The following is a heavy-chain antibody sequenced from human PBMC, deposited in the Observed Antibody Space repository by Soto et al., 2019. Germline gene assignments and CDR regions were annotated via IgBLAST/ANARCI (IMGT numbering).Heavy chain of an antibody. CDR2: ISSSSSYI. CDR1: GFTFSSYS. CDR3: ARDGTLDAGYSYALFDY. J-gene: IGHJ4*02. D-gene: IGHD5-18*01. V-gene: IGHV3-21*01. Sequence: PGGSLRLSCAASGFTFSSYSMNWVRQAPGKGLEWGSSISSSSSYIYYADSVKGRFTISRDNAKNSLYLQMNSLRAEDTAVYYCARDGTLDAGYSYALFDYWGQGTLVTVSS.